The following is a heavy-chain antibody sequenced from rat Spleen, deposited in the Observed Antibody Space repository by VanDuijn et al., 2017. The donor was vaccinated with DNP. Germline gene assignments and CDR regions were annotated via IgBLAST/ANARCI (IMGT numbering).Heavy chain of an antibody. CDR3: TRTDITTWGYYFDY. CDR2: MASGVTT. CDR1: GFSLTSYT. J-gene: IGHJ2*01. V-gene: IGHV2-6*01. D-gene: IGHD1-4*01. Sequence: QVQLKESGPGLVQPSQTLSLTCTVSGFSLTSYTVNWVRQPPGRGLEWIAAMASGVTTYYNSALQSRLTFNPESSKSQVFLKMNSLQTEDTAIYFCTRTDITTWGYYFDYWGQGVMVTVSS.